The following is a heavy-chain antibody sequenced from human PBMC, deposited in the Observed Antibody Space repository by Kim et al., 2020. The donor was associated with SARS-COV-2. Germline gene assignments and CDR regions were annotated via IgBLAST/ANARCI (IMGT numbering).Heavy chain of an antibody. V-gene: IGHV1-69*01. D-gene: IGHD5-12*01. CDR3: ARAGERVDIVAMEY. J-gene: IGHJ4*02. Sequence: AQRFQGRVTITADESTSTAYMELSSLRSEDTAVYYCARAGERVDIVAMEYWGQGTLVTVSS.